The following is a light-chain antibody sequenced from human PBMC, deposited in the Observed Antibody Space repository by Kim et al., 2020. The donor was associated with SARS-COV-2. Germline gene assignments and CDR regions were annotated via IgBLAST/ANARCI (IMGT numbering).Light chain of an antibody. CDR3: FSQDRSGNHLV. V-gene: IGLV3-19*01. CDR2: GKN. Sequence: AWEQTVRITHQGDGLGNYYASWYQQKPGQAPALVISGKNNRPPGIPDRFAGSSARNAVSLTFTGDRAEDEADYDCFSQDRSGNHLVFGGGTKLTVL. CDR1: GLGNYY. J-gene: IGLJ2*01.